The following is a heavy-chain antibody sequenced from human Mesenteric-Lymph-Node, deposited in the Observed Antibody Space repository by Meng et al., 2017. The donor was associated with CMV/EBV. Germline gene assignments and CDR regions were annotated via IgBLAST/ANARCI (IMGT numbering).Heavy chain of an antibody. CDR1: GFSLSDHF. CDR2: MSDRGGST. J-gene: IGHJ4*02. Sequence: GGSLRLSCAVSGFSLSDHFMTWVRQTPGKGLEWVSYMSDRGGSTYYADSVKGRFTISKDNAKNSLYLQMNSLRGEDTAVYYCARGETFWSGYYSAYWGQGTLVTVSS. D-gene: IGHD3-3*01. CDR3: ARGETFWSGYYSAY. V-gene: IGHV3-11*04.